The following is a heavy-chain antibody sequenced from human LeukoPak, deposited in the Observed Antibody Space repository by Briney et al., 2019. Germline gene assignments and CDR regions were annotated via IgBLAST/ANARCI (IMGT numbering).Heavy chain of an antibody. Sequence: SETLSLTRAVYGGSLSGYFWSWIRQPPGKGLEWIGEINYSGTTNQMPSLKSRVTISLDTSKNQFSLNLTSVTAADTAVYYCARHGCSGATCQMRFAFDIWGQGTMVTVSS. CDR3: ARHGCSGATCQMRFAFDI. CDR1: GGSLSGYF. D-gene: IGHD2-15*01. CDR2: INYSGTT. J-gene: IGHJ3*02. V-gene: IGHV4-34*01.